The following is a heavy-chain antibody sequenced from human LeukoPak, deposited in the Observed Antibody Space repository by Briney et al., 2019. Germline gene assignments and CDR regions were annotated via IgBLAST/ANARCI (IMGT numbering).Heavy chain of an antibody. J-gene: IGHJ4*02. CDR3: ARAIRGLQPY. D-gene: IGHD5-24*01. Sequence: SETLSLTCAVYGGSFSGYYWSWIRQPPWKGLEWIGEINHSGSTNYNPSLKSRVTISVDTSKNQFSLKLSSVTAADTAVYYCARAIRGLQPYWGQGTLVTVSS. V-gene: IGHV4-34*01. CDR1: GGSFSGYY. CDR2: INHSGST.